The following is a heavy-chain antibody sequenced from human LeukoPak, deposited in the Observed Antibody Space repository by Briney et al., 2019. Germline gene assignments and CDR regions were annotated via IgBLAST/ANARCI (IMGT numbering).Heavy chain of an antibody. Sequence: GGSLRLSCAASGFTFSSYWMSWVRQAPGKGLEWVANIKQDGSEKYYVDSVKGRFTISRDNAKNSLYLQMNSLRAEATAVYYCAKERITMVRGVIITYDFDYWGQGTLVTVSS. D-gene: IGHD3-10*01. J-gene: IGHJ4*02. CDR1: GFTFSSYW. CDR2: IKQDGSEK. V-gene: IGHV3-7*01. CDR3: AKERITMVRGVIITYDFDY.